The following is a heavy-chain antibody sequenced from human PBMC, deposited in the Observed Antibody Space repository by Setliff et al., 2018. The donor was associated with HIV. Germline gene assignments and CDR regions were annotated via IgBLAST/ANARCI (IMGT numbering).Heavy chain of an antibody. CDR2: IYTSGST. Sequence: KTSETLSLTCTVSGGSISSSSYYWGWIRQPAGKGLEWIGRIYTSGSTNYNPSLKSRVTMSVDTSKNQFSLKLSSVTAADTAVYYCARGSDYIWGNYRFPFDYWGQGTLVTVSS. CDR3: ARGSDYIWGNYRFPFDY. V-gene: IGHV4-61*02. J-gene: IGHJ4*02. CDR1: GGSISSSSYY. D-gene: IGHD3-16*02.